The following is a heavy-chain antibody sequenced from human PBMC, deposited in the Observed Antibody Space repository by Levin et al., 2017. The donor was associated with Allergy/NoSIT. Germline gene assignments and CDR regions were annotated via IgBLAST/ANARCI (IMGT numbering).Heavy chain of an antibody. V-gene: IGHV3-53*01. Sequence: GESLKISCAASGFTVSNNYMSWVRQAPGKGLEGVSIIYSGGNTYYTDSVKGRFTISRDSSKNTLYLQMNSLRAEDTAVYYCATSPTAGYWGQGTLVTVSS. CDR1: GFTVSNNY. J-gene: IGHJ4*02. CDR2: IYSGGNT. CDR3: ATSPTAGY.